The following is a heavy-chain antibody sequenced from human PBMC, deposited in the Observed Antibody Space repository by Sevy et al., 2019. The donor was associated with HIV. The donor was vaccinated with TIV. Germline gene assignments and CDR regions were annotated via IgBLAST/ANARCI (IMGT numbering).Heavy chain of an antibody. J-gene: IGHJ4*02. Sequence: GGFLRLSCAASGFTFSSYEMNWVRQAPGKGLEWVSYISNSGTAIYYSDSVKGRFTISRDNARNSLFLQMNSLRAEDTAVYYCARDLPPSATTVAHFDCWGQGTLVTVSS. CDR3: ARDLPPSATTVAHFDC. CDR2: ISNSGTAI. CDR1: GFTFSSYE. D-gene: IGHD4-17*01. V-gene: IGHV3-48*03.